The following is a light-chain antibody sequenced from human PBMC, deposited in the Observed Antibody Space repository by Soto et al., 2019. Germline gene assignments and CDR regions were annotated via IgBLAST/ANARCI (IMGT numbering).Light chain of an antibody. J-gene: IGLJ2*01. CDR1: SGHSGYA. Sequence: QPVLTQSPSASASLGASVKLTCTLNSGHSGYAIAWHQQQPEKGPRYLMKVSSDGSHTKGDGIPDRFSGSSSGDERYLTISSLQSEDEADYYCQTWGAGIVVFGGGTKLTVL. V-gene: IGLV4-69*01. CDR2: VSSDGSH. CDR3: QTWGAGIVV.